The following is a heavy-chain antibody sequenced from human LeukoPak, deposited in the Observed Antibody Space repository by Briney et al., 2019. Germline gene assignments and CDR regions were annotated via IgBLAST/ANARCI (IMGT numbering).Heavy chain of an antibody. D-gene: IGHD3-22*01. J-gene: IGHJ4*02. CDR1: GGSISSGSYY. CDR2: IYTSGST. V-gene: IGHV4-61*02. Sequence: PSETLSLTCTVSGGSISSGSYYWSWIRQPAGKGLEWIGRIYTSGSTNYNPSLKSRVTISVDTSKNQFSLKLSSVTAADTAVYYCAREDYYYDSSGYYYVYGAFDNWGQGTLVTVSS. CDR3: AREDYYYDSSGYYYVYGAFDN.